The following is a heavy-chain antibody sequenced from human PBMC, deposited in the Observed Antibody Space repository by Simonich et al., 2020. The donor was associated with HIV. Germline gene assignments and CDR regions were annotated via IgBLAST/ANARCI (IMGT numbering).Heavy chain of an antibody. CDR2: IKQNGREK. J-gene: IGHJ4*02. CDR3: ARGWDGSSSSLDDY. D-gene: IGHD6-6*01. V-gene: IGHV3-7*01. CDR1: GFTFSSYW. Sequence: EVQLVESGGGLVQPGGALRLSCAASGFTFSSYWMTWGRQAPGKDLGWVAKIKQNGREKFYVDSVKGRFTISRDNAKNSLSLQMNSLRVEDTAVYYCARGWDGSSSSLDDYWGQGTLVTVSS.